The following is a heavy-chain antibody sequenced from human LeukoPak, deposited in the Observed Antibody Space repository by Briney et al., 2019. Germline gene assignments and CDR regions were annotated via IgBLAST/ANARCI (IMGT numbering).Heavy chain of an antibody. Sequence: GGSLRLSCEVSGFTFSSYDMHWVRQTTGKGLEWVSGIGTTGDTHYPDSVKGRFTVSRENAKNSLYLQMNSLRAGDTAVYYCARGKRYSSSWFYNRFDPWGQGTLVTVSS. CDR3: ARGKRYSSSWFYNRFDP. CDR1: GFTFSSYD. CDR2: IGTTGDT. V-gene: IGHV3-13*01. D-gene: IGHD6-13*01. J-gene: IGHJ5*02.